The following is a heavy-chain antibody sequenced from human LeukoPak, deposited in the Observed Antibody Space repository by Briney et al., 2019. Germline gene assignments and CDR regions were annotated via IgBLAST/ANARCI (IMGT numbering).Heavy chain of an antibody. J-gene: IGHJ4*02. CDR3: ARGSSSSPTVFDY. CDR1: GGSISSGGYS. CDR2: TYHSGST. D-gene: IGHD6-6*01. V-gene: IGHV4-30-2*01. Sequence: PSETLSLTCAVSGGSISSGGYSWSWIRQPPGKGLEWIGYTYHSGSTYYNPSLRSRVTISVDMSKNQFSLKLSSVTAADTAVYYCARGSSSSPTVFDYWGQGTLVTVSS.